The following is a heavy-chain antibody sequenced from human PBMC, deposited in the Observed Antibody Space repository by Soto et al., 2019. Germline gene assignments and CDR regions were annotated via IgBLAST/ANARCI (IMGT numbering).Heavy chain of an antibody. CDR1: GGSISSYY. Sequence: QVQLQESGPGLVKPSETLSLTCTVSGGSISSYYWSWIRQPPGKGLEWIGYIYYSGSTNYNPSLKSRVTISVNTSKNQFSLKLSSVTAADTAVYYGERTYSSTNDAFDIWGQGTMVTVSS. CDR2: IYYSGST. CDR3: ERTYSSTNDAFDI. D-gene: IGHD6-13*01. J-gene: IGHJ3*02. V-gene: IGHV4-59*01.